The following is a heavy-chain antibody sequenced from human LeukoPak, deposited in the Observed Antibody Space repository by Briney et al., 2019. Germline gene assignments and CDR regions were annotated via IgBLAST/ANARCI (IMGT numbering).Heavy chain of an antibody. CDR2: INPSGGST. CDR1: GYTFTCYY. J-gene: IGHJ3*02. V-gene: IGHV1-46*01. D-gene: IGHD3-10*01. CDR3: AREQLETVYYYGSGSYYNGDAFDI. Sequence: GASVKVSCKASGYTFTCYYMHWVRQAPGQGLEWMGIINPSGGSTSYAQKFQGRVTMTRDTSTSTAYMELSSLRSEDTAVYYCAREQLETVYYYGSGSYYNGDAFDIWGQGTMVTVSS.